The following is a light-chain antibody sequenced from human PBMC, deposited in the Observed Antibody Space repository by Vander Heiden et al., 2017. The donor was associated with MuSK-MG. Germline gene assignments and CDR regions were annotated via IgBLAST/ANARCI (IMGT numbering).Light chain of an antibody. V-gene: IGLV3-10*01. CDR1: ALPKKY. Sequence: SYELTQPPSVSVSPGQTARITCSGDALPKKYSFWYQQKSGQAPVLVIYEDDKRPSGIPERFSGYKSGTMATLTIAGAQVEDEGDYYCYSTDISDDFCVFGGGTKVTVL. CDR2: EDD. CDR3: YSTDISDDFCV. J-gene: IGLJ3*02.